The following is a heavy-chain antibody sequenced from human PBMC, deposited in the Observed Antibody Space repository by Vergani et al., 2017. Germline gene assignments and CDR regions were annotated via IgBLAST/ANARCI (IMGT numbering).Heavy chain of an antibody. J-gene: IGHJ6*03. CDR1: GGSISSYY. CDR2: IYTSGST. D-gene: IGHD2-2*01. Sequence: QVQLQESGPGLVKPSETLSLTCTVSGGSISSYYWSWIRQPPGKGLEWIGYIYTSGSTNYNPSLKSRVTISVDTSKNQFSLKLSSVTAADTAVYYCARWAIVPAAGYYYYYYMDVWGKGTMVTVSS. CDR3: ARWAIVPAAGYYYYYYMDV. V-gene: IGHV4-4*09.